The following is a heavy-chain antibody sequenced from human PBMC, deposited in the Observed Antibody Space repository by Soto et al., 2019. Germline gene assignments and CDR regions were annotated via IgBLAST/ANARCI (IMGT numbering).Heavy chain of an antibody. J-gene: IGHJ4*02. Sequence: PGGSLRLSCAASGFTFNTNAMTGFRQAPGMGLEFVSLISGSGNTIYYADSVKRRFTIARDNSKNTVPLQMNSLRAEDTAVYYCAKVGYDTYGYYLWSLDYWGQGTLVTVSS. V-gene: IGHV3-23*01. CDR1: GFTFNTNA. D-gene: IGHD3-3*01. CDR3: AKVGYDTYGYYLWSLDY. CDR2: ISGSGNTI.